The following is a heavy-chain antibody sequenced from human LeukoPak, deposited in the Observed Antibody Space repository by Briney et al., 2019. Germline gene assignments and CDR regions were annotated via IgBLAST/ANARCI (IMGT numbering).Heavy chain of an antibody. J-gene: IGHJ4*02. Sequence: GGSLRLSCAVSGITLSNYCMSWVRQAPGKGLEWVAGISDSPGSTNYADSVKGRFTISRDNPKNTLYLQMNSLRAEDTAVYFCAKRGVVIRVILVGFHKEAYYFDSWGQGALVTVSS. V-gene: IGHV3-23*01. CDR3: AKRGVVIRVILVGFHKEAYYFDS. CDR1: GITLSNYC. CDR2: ISDSPGST. D-gene: IGHD3-22*01.